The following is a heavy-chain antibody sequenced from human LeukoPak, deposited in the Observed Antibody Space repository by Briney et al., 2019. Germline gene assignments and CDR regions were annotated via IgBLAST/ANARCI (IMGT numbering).Heavy chain of an antibody. D-gene: IGHD3-16*02. CDR3: ARAYYDYVWGSYRFQFDY. Sequence: SETLSLTCTVSGGSISSYYWSWLRQPPGKGLEWIGYIYYSGSTNYNPSLKSRVTISVDTSKNQFSLKLSSVTAADTAVYYCARAYYDYVWGSYRFQFDYWGQGTLVTVSS. V-gene: IGHV4-59*01. CDR2: IYYSGST. J-gene: IGHJ4*02. CDR1: GGSISSYY.